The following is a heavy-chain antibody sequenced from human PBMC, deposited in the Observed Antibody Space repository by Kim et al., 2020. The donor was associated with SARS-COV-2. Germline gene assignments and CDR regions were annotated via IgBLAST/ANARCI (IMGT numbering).Heavy chain of an antibody. Sequence: GGSLRLSCAASGFTFSSYSMNWVRQAPGKGLEWVSSISSSSSYIYYADSVKGRFTISRDNPKNSLYLQMNSLRAEDTAVYYCARDRAGDYYDSSGYFDYWGQGTLVTVSS. D-gene: IGHD3-22*01. CDR3: ARDRAGDYYDSSGYFDY. CDR1: GFTFSSYS. CDR2: ISSSSSYI. J-gene: IGHJ4*02. V-gene: IGHV3-21*01.